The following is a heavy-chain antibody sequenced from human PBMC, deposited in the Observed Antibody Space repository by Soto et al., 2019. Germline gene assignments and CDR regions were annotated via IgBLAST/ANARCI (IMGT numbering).Heavy chain of an antibody. Sequence: GGSLRLSCAASGFTFSTYSMSWVRQAPGKGLEWISSISISSGTIYYADSVRGRFTISRDNAKNSLYLQMNRLRDEDTAVYYCARRTSGYIYDYWGQGALVTVSS. J-gene: IGHJ4*02. CDR2: ISISSGTI. CDR3: ARRTSGYIYDY. V-gene: IGHV3-48*02. D-gene: IGHD5-12*01. CDR1: GFTFSTYS.